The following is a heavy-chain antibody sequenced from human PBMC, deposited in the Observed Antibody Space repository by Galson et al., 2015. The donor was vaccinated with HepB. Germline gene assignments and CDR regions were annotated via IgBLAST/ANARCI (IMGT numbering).Heavy chain of an antibody. CDR1: GFTFSSYA. J-gene: IGHJ6*02. D-gene: IGHD4-11*01. V-gene: IGHV3-23*01. CDR3: AKDRAVTYYYYGMDV. CDR2: ISGSGGST. Sequence: SLRLSCAASGFTFSSYAMSWVRQAPGKGLEWVSAISGSGGSTYYADSVKGRFTISRDNSKNTLYLQMNSLRDEDTAVYYCAKDRAVTYYYYGMDVWGQGTTVTVSS.